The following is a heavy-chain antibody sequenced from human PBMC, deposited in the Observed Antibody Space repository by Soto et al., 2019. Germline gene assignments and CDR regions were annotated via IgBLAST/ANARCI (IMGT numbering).Heavy chain of an antibody. V-gene: IGHV3-23*01. D-gene: IGHD3-9*01. CDR1: GFTPTTTP. CDR2: ISGTASRT. J-gene: IGHJ4*02. CDR3: VTSFRYFDN. Sequence: GGSLRLSCAGSGFTPTTTPLSWVRQPPGKGLEWVTTISGTASRTYYVDSVKGRFFISRDNSKNTVTLRMNNLTLDDTAVYYCVTSFRYFDNWGQGTRVTVSS.